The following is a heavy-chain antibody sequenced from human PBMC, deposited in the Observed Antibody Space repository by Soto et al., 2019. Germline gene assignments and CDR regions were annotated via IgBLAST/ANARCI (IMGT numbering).Heavy chain of an antibody. CDR2: IYYSGIT. Sequence: SETLSLTWSVSGGSISSYYWSWIRHPPGKGLEWIGYIYYSGITNYNPSLKSRVTISVDTSKNQFSLKLSSVTAADTAVYYCARYKSNYYYGMDVWGQGTTVTVSS. CDR1: GGSISSYY. D-gene: IGHD1-20*01. CDR3: ARYKSNYYYGMDV. V-gene: IGHV4-59*01. J-gene: IGHJ6*02.